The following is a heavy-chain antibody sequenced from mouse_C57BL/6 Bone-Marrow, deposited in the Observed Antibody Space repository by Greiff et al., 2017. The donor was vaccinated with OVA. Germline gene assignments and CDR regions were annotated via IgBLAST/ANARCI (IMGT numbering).Heavy chain of an antibody. J-gene: IGHJ3*01. Sequence: VQLQQSGAELVRPGASVPLSCTASGFNIKDDYMPWVKQRPEQGLEWIGWIDPENGDTEYASKFQGKATITADTSSNTAYLQLSSLTSEDTAVYYCTTPIHYDYDWFAYWGQGTLFTVSA. V-gene: IGHV14-4*01. CDR3: TTPIHYDYDWFAY. CDR1: GFNIKDDY. CDR2: IDPENGDT. D-gene: IGHD2-4*01.